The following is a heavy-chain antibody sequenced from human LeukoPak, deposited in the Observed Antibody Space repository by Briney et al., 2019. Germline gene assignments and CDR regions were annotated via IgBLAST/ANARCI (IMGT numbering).Heavy chain of an antibody. Sequence: PSETLSLTCTVSGGAISSYYWSWIRQPPGKGLEWIGHIYYSRSTNYNPSLKSRVTISLDTSKNQFSLNLSSVTAADTAVYYCARLSCGGGRCSSEDYYYMDVWGRGTTVTVSS. CDR3: ARLSCGGGRCSSEDYYYMDV. J-gene: IGHJ6*03. V-gene: IGHV4-59*01. CDR2: IYYSRST. CDR1: GGAISSYY. D-gene: IGHD2-15*01.